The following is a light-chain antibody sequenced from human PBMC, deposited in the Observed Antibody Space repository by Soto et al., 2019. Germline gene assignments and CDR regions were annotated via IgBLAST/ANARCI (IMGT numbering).Light chain of an antibody. CDR3: QQSYRTPRT. J-gene: IGKJ1*01. V-gene: IGKV1-39*01. CDR1: QSISTY. CDR2: AAS. Sequence: DIQVTQSPASLSASVGARVTITCRASQSISTYLNWYQQKPGKAPKLLIYAASSLQRGVPSRFSGSGSGTDVTLTISSLQPEDVATYYCQQSYRTPRTFGQGTKVDIK.